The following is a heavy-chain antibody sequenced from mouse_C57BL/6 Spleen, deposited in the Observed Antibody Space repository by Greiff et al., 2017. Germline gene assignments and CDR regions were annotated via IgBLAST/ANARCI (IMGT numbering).Heavy chain of an antibody. Sequence: EVKLQESGPGLVKPSQSLSLTCSVTGYSITSGYYWNWIRQFPGNKLEWMGYISYDGSNNYNPSLKNRISITRDPSKNQFFLKLNSVTTEDTATYYCARRGTTVDIDYWGQGTTLTVSS. CDR3: ARRGTTVDIDY. CDR2: ISYDGSN. D-gene: IGHD1-1*01. J-gene: IGHJ2*01. V-gene: IGHV3-6*01. CDR1: GYSITSGYY.